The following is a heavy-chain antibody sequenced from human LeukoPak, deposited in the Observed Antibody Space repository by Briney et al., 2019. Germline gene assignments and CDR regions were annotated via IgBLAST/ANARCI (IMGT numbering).Heavy chain of an antibody. V-gene: IGHV3-53*01. J-gene: IGHJ4*02. D-gene: IGHD2-15*01. Sequence: GGSLRLSCEGSAFIFSGHWLNWVRQTPGKGLEWVSVIYKDGSTYYADSVKGRFTISRDNSKNTVYLQMNSLRAEDTAVYYCARGYCSGRSCYMWYSDYWGQGTLVTVSS. CDR2: IYKDGST. CDR1: AFIFSGHW. CDR3: ARGYCSGRSCYMWYSDY.